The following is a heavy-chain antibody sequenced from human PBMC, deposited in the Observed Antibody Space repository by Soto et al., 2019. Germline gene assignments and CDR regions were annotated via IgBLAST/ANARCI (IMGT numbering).Heavy chain of an antibody. CDR2: ISSSSSYI. V-gene: IGHV3-21*01. J-gene: IGHJ4*02. D-gene: IGHD3-3*01. Sequence: GGSLRLSCAASGFTFSSYSMNWVRQAPGKGLEWVSSISSSSSYIYYADSVKGRFTISRDNAKNSLYLQMNSLRAEDTAVYYCARLKGGITIFGVAPDYWGQGTLVTVSS. CDR1: GFTFSSYS. CDR3: ARLKGGITIFGVAPDY.